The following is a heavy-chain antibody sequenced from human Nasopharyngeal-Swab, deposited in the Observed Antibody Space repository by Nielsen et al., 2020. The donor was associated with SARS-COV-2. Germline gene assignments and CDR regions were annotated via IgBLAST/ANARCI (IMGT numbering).Heavy chain of an antibody. D-gene: IGHD3-22*01. CDR1: GFTFSSYA. Sequence: GESLKISCAASGFTFSSYAMSWVRQAPGKGLEWVSAISGSGGSTYYADSVKGRFTISRDNSKNTLYLQMNSLGAEDTAVYYCARGAYYDSRGAFDIWGQGTMVTVSS. CDR2: ISGSGGST. V-gene: IGHV3-23*01. CDR3: ARGAYYDSRGAFDI. J-gene: IGHJ3*02.